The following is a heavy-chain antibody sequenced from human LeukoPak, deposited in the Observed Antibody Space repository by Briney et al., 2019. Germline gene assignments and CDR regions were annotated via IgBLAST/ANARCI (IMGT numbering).Heavy chain of an antibody. CDR3: ATTQPYSGSYYFDY. CDR1: GYTLTELS. Sequence: GASVKVSCKVSGYTLTELSMHWVRQAPGKGLEWMGGFDPEDGETIYAQKFQGRVTMTEDTSTDTAYMELSSLRSEDTAVYYCATTQPYSGSYYFDYWGQGTLVTVSS. J-gene: IGHJ4*02. V-gene: IGHV1-24*01. CDR2: FDPEDGET. D-gene: IGHD1-26*01.